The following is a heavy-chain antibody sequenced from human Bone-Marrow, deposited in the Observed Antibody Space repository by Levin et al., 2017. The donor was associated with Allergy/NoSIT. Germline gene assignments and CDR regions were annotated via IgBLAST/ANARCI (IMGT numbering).Heavy chain of an antibody. CDR3: ARDRTNGILTTYGMDV. Sequence: GGSLRLSCAASGFNFSIYGMNWVRQAPGKGLEWVSSISSSSSNIYHADSLKGRFTISRDNAKNSLYLQMKSLRAEDTAVYYCARDRTNGILTTYGMDVWGQGTTVTVSS. CDR2: ISSSSSNI. J-gene: IGHJ6*01. D-gene: IGHD3-9*01. V-gene: IGHV3-21*04. CDR1: GFNFSIYG.